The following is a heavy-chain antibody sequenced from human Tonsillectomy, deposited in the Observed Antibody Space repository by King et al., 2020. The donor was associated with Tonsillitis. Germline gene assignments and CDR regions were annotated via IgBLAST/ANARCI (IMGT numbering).Heavy chain of an antibody. J-gene: IGHJ4*02. CDR1: GFTVSRNC. Sequence: VQLVESGGGLVQPGGSLRLSCAASGFTVSRNCMSWVCQAPGKGLEWVSIIYSGGSTYYADSVKGRFTISRDNSKNTLYLQMNSLRAEDTAVYYCAREGYYVHDYWGQGTLVTVSS. CDR2: IYSGGST. CDR3: AREGYYVHDY. V-gene: IGHV3-66*01. D-gene: IGHD3-10*02.